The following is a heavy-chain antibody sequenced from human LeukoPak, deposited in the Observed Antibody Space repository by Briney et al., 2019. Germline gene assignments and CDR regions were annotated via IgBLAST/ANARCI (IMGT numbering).Heavy chain of an antibody. J-gene: IGHJ4*02. CDR1: GFTFSTCE. D-gene: IGHD6-13*01. CDR2: IGSSGSTV. Sequence: GGSLRLSCAASGFTFSTCEMNWVRQAPGKGLEWVSYIGSSGSTVYYADSVKGRFTISRDNAKNSLYLQMNSLRDEGTAVYYCARFIAAPYYFDYWGRGTLVTVSS. CDR3: ARFIAAPYYFDY. V-gene: IGHV3-48*03.